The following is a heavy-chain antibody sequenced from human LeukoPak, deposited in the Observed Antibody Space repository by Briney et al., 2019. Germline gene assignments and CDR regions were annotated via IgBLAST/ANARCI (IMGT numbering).Heavy chain of an antibody. V-gene: IGHV3-7*01. D-gene: IGHD3-22*01. CDR1: GFTYTNYW. Sequence: PGGSLRLSCAASGFTYTNYWMSWVRQAPGKGLEWVAYIKQDGRERYYVDSVKGRFTISRDNAKNSMYLQMNSLRADDTAVYYCARDAYIDRYFDYWGQGTLVTVSS. CDR2: IKQDGRER. CDR3: ARDAYIDRYFDY. J-gene: IGHJ4*02.